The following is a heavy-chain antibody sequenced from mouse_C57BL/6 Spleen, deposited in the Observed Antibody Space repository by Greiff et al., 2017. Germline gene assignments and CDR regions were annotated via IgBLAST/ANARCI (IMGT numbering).Heavy chain of an antibody. V-gene: IGHV1-55*01. CDR2: IYPGSGST. CDR3: ARRYGNSWFAY. J-gene: IGHJ3*01. D-gene: IGHD2-1*01. CDR1: GYTFTSYW. Sequence: QVHVKQPGAELVKPGASVKMSCKASGYTFTSYWITWVKQRPGQGLEWIGDIYPGSGSTNYNEKFKSKATLTVDTSSSTAYMQLSSLTSEDSAVYYCARRYGNSWFAYWGQGTLVTVSA.